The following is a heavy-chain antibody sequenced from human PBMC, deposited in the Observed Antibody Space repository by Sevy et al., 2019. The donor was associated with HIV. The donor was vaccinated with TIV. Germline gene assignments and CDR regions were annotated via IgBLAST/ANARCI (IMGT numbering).Heavy chain of an antibody. D-gene: IGHD6-13*01. CDR2: IIPILGIA. J-gene: IGHJ4*02. CDR1: GGTFSSYA. CDR3: DSPLGIAAAGIKPFDY. Sequence: ASVKVSCKASGGTFSSYAISWVRQAPGQGLEWMGRIIPILGIANYAQKFQGRVTITADKSTSTAYMELSSRRSEATAVYYCDSPLGIAAAGIKPFDYWGQGTLVTVSS. V-gene: IGHV1-69*04.